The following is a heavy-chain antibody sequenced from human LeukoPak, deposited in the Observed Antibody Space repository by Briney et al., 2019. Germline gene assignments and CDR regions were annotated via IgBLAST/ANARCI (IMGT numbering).Heavy chain of an antibody. V-gene: IGHV3-30*02. CDR3: AQDLDIVVVVAATRGLGDY. CDR1: GFTFSSYG. CDR2: IRYDGSNK. J-gene: IGHJ4*02. D-gene: IGHD2-15*01. Sequence: GGSLRLSCAASGFTFSSYGMHWVRQAPGKGLEWVAFIRYDGSNKYYADSVKGRFTISRDNSKSTLYLQMNSLRAEDTAVYYCAQDLDIVVVVAATRGLGDYWGQGTLVTVPS.